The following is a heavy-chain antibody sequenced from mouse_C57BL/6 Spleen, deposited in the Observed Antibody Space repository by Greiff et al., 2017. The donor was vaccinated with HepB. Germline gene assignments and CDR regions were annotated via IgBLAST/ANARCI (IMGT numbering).Heavy chain of an antibody. CDR1: GFTFSDYG. V-gene: IGHV5-17*01. CDR2: ISSGSSTI. Sequence: EVMLVESGGGLVKPGGSLKLSCAASGFTFSDYGMHWVRQAPEKGLEWVAYISSGSSTIYYADTVKGRFTISRDNAKNTLFLQMTSLRSEDTAMYYCASLYYYGSSYGYFDVWGTGTTVTVSS. J-gene: IGHJ1*03. CDR3: ASLYYYGSSYGYFDV. D-gene: IGHD1-1*01.